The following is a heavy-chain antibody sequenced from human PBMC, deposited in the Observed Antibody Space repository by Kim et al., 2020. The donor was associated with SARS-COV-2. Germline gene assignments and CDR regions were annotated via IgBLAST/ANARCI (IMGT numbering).Heavy chain of an antibody. V-gene: IGHV4-34*01. J-gene: IGHJ6*02. Sequence: SETLSLTCAVYGGSFSGYYWSWIRQPPGKGLEWIGEINHSGSTNYNPSLKSRVTISVDTSKNQFSLKLSSVTAADTAVYYCARILTGTIYYYYGMDVWGQGTTVTVSS. CDR3: ARILTGTIYYYYGMDV. D-gene: IGHD1-7*01. CDR1: GGSFSGYY. CDR2: INHSGST.